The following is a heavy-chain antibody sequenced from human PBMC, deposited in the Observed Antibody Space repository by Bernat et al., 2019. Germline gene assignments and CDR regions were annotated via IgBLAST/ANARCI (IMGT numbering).Heavy chain of an antibody. CDR1: GGSIRSSSYY. CDR3: ARRYYYYGMDV. Sequence: QLQLQESGPGLVKPSETLSLTCTVSGGSIRSSSYYWGWIRQPPGKGLDWIGSIYYSGSTYYNPSLKSTVTISVDTSKNQLSLKLSSVTAADTAVYYCARRYYYYGMDVWGQGTTVTVSS. V-gene: IGHV4-39*01. CDR2: IYYSGST. J-gene: IGHJ6*02.